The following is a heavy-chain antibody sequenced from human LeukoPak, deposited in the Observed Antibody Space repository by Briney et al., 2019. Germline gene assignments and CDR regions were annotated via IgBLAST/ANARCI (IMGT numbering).Heavy chain of an antibody. CDR1: GYSISSGYY. V-gene: IGHV4-34*01. Sequence: PSETLSLTCAVSGYSISSGYYWSWIRQPPGKGLEWIGEINHSGSTNYNPSLKSRVTISVDTSKNQFSLKLSSVTAADTAVYYCARGYSNYDYWGQGTLVTVSS. CDR3: ARGYSNYDY. J-gene: IGHJ4*02. CDR2: INHSGST. D-gene: IGHD4-11*01.